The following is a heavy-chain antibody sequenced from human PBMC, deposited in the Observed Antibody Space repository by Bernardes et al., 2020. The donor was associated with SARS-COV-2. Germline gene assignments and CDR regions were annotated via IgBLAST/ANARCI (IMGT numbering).Heavy chain of an antibody. J-gene: IGHJ6*02. CDR3: AITAMRGYYYYGMDV. CDR1: GYPLTELS. CDR2: FDPEDGET. Sequence: ASVTVSCPVSGYPLTELSMHWVRQAPGKGLEWMGGFDPEDGETIYAQKFQGRVTMTEDTSTDTAYMELSSLRSEDTAVYYCAITAMRGYYYYGMDVWGQGTTVTVSS. D-gene: IGHD5-18*01. V-gene: IGHV1-24*01.